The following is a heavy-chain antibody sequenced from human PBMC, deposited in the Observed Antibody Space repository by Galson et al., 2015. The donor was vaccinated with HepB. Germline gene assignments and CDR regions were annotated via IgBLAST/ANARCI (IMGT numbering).Heavy chain of an antibody. CDR2: INWDGGST. D-gene: IGHD3-22*01. CDR1: GFTFDDYT. V-gene: IGHV3-43*01. J-gene: IGHJ4*02. Sequence: SLRLSCATSGFTFDDYTIHWVRHTPGKGLEWVSLINWDGGSTYYADSVKGRFTISRDNSKNSLYLQMSSLRTEDSALYYCAKQSRNYYDSSGVPKGYYFDYWGRGTLVTVSS. CDR3: AKQSRNYYDSSGVPKGYYFDY.